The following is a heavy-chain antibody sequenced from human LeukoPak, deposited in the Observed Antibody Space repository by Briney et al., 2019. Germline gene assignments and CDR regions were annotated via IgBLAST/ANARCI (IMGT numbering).Heavy chain of an antibody. Sequence: GGSLRLSCTASGFTFSSYSMNWVSQAPGKGLEWVSYISSSGSTIYYADSVKGRFTISRDNAKNSLYLQMNSLRAEDTAVYYCARDLSLYCSGGSCYSLNYWGQGTLVTVSS. CDR2: ISSSGSTI. CDR1: GFTFSSYS. D-gene: IGHD2-15*01. CDR3: ARDLSLYCSGGSCYSLNY. V-gene: IGHV3-48*04. J-gene: IGHJ4*02.